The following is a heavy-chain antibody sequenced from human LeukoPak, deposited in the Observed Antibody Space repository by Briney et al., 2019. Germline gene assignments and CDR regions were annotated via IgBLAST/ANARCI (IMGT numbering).Heavy chain of an antibody. CDR3: ARDTYCSSTSCHGDYGMDV. V-gene: IGHV4-31*03. D-gene: IGHD2-2*01. CDR2: IYYSGST. J-gene: IGHJ6*02. Sequence: SQTLSLTCTVSGGSISSGGYYWSWIRQHPGKGLEWIGYIYYSGSTYYNPSLKSRVTISVDTSKNQFSLKLSSVTAADTAVYYRARDTYCSSTSCHGDYGMDVWGQGTTVTVSS. CDR1: GGSISSGGYY.